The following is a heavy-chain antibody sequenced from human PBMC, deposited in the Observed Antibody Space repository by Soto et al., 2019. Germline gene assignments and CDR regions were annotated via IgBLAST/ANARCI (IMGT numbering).Heavy chain of an antibody. J-gene: IGHJ6*03. D-gene: IGHD5-18*01. V-gene: IGHV3-23*01. CDR1: GFTFSSYA. Sequence: PGGSLRLSCAASGFTFSSYAMSWVRQAPGKGLEWVSAISGSGGSTYYADSVKGRFTISRDNSKNTLYLQMNSLRAEDTAVYYCAKNPSYSYGPYYMDVRGKGTTVTVPS. CDR2: ISGSGGST. CDR3: AKNPSYSYGPYYMDV.